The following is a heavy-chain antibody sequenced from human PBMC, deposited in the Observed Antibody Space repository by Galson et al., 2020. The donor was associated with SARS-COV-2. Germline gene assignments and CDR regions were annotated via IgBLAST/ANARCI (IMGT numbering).Heavy chain of an antibody. CDR2: ISHTGSP. CDR1: GYSISTAYY. D-gene: IGHD2-15*01. CDR3: ARQGYCGGGSCYPFDP. V-gene: IGHV4-38-2*01. Sequence: SETLSLTCAVSGYSISTAYYWGWIRQSPGKGLEWIGTISHTGSPSYNPSLESRVTISLDTSKNQFSLKLSSVTAADTALYYCARQGYCGGGSCYPFDPWGQGTPVTVSS. J-gene: IGHJ5*02.